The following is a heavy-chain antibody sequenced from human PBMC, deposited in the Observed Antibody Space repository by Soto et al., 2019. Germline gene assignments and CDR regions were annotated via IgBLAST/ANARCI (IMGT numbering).Heavy chain of an antibody. CDR1: GYTFTNYD. J-gene: IGHJ3*02. Sequence: QVQLVQSGAEVKKPGASVKVSCKASGYTFTNYDINWVRQATGQGLEWMGWMNPNTGNTCYAQKFQGRVTMTKNTSISTAYMELSSLTSEDTAVYYCARQRSHSSSWSDAFDIWGQETMVTVSS. CDR3: ARQRSHSSSWSDAFDI. D-gene: IGHD6-13*01. V-gene: IGHV1-8*01. CDR2: MNPNTGNT.